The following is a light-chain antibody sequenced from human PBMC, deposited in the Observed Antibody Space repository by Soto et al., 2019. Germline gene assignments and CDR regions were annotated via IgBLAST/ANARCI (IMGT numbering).Light chain of an antibody. J-gene: IGLJ2*01. CDR1: SSDVGGYNY. CDR3: CSYAGSYTVV. V-gene: IGLV2-11*01. CDR2: DVS. Sequence: QSALAQPRSVSGSPGQSVTISCTGTSSDVGGYNYVSWYQQHPDKAPKVMIYDVSKRPSGVPDRFSGSKSGNTASLTISGLQAEDEADYYCCSYAGSYTVVFGGGTKVTVL.